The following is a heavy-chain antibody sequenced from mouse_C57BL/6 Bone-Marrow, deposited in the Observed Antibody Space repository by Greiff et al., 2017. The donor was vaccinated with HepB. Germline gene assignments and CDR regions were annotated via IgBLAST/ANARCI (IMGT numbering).Heavy chain of an antibody. CDR2: IDPANGNT. Sequence: VHVKQSVAELVRPGASVKLSCTASGFNIKNTYMHWVKQRPEQGLEWIGRIDPANGNTKYAPKFQGKATITADTSSNTAYLQLSSLTSEDTAIYYCARIPYYYGSRYWYFDVWGTGTTVTVSS. D-gene: IGHD1-1*01. V-gene: IGHV14-3*01. CDR3: ARIPYYYGSRYWYFDV. J-gene: IGHJ1*03. CDR1: GFNIKNTY.